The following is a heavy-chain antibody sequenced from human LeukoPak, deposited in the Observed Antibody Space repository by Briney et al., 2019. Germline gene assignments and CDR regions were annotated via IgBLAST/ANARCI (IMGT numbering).Heavy chain of an antibody. J-gene: IGHJ4*02. D-gene: IGHD3-3*01. Sequence: GASVKVSCKASGYTFTSYDINWVRQAPGQGLEWMGWINTNTGNPTYAQGFTGRFVFSLDTSVSTAYLQISSLKAEDTAVYYCAVVYDFWSGYKRTFNFDCWGQGTLVTVSS. CDR1: GYTFTSYD. V-gene: IGHV7-4-1*02. CDR2: INTNTGNP. CDR3: AVVYDFWSGYKRTFNFDC.